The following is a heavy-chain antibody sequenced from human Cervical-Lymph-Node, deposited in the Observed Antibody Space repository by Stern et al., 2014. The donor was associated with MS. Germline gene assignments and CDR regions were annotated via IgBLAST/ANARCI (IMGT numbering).Heavy chain of an antibody. D-gene: IGHD2-2*02. J-gene: IGHJ4*02. Sequence: VQLEESGPEVRKPGSSVKVSCKASGGTFKNLAFTWVRQAPGQGLEWIGRITPLFGTSDYAQKFQDRVTLTADKSTTTAYMELSGLRSDDTAVYYCASAHYTASWCDYWGQGALVTVSS. CDR3: ASAHYTASWCDY. CDR2: ITPLFGTS. CDR1: GGTFKNLA. V-gene: IGHV1-69*06.